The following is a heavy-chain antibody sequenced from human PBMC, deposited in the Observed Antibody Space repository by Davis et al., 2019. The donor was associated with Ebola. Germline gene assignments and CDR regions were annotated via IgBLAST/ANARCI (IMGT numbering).Heavy chain of an antibody. V-gene: IGHV4-59*01. J-gene: IGHJ6*03. D-gene: IGHD3-22*01. CDR3: ARDLRYDSSGSDYYFYMDV. Sequence: PSETLSLTCTVSGGSISGYYWSWTRQPPGKGLEWIAYIYYSGFTNYNPSLKSRVTISVDTSKNQFSLKLTSVTAADTAVYYCARDLRYDSSGSDYYFYMDVWGKGTTVTVSS. CDR2: IYYSGFT. CDR1: GGSISGYY.